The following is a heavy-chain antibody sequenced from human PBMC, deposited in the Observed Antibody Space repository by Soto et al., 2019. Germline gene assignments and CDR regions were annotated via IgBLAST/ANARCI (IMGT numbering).Heavy chain of an antibody. CDR1: GFTFTSSA. Sequence: GASVKVSCKASGFTFTSSAVQWVRQARGQRLEWIGWIVVGSGNTNYAQKFQERVTITRDKSISTAYLQWSSLKASDTAMYYCAKLAEYSSGWYHLVRNYYYYYGMDVWGQGTTVTVSS. CDR3: AKLAEYSSGWYHLVRNYYYYYGMDV. V-gene: IGHV1-58*01. D-gene: IGHD6-19*01. CDR2: IVVGSGNT. J-gene: IGHJ6*02.